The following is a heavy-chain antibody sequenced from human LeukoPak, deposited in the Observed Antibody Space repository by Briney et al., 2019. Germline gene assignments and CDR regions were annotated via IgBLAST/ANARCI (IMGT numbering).Heavy chain of an antibody. CDR1: GFTVSSNY. CDR2: IYSGGST. V-gene: IGHV3-66*01. D-gene: IGHD7-27*01. Sequence: GGSLRLSCAASGFTVSSNYMSWVRQAPGKGVEWVSVIYSGGSTYYADSVKGRFTISRDNSKNTLYLQMNSLRAEDTAVYYCAIENTGGHFDYWGQGTLVTVSS. J-gene: IGHJ4*02. CDR3: AIENTGGHFDY.